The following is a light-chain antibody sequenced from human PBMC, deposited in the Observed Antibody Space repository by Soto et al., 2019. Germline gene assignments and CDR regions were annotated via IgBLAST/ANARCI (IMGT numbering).Light chain of an antibody. J-gene: IGLJ2*01. CDR1: SSDVGGYNY. V-gene: IGLV2-14*01. CDR2: AVS. Sequence: QSALTHPASVSGSPGQSITISFTGTSSDVGGYNYVSWYQQHPGKAPKLILNAVSNRPSGVSTRFSGSKSGNTAALTISGLQAEDDADYYCTAYTTRSTLVVFGGGTKLTVL. CDR3: TAYTTRSTLVV.